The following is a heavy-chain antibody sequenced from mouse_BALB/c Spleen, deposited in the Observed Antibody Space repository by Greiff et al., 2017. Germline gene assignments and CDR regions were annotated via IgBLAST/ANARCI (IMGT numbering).Heavy chain of an antibody. J-gene: IGHJ1*01. CDR3: ARAYGSRSYWYFDV. Sequence: ESGPGLVKPSQSLSLTCSVTGYSITSGYYWNWIRQFPGNKLEWMGYISYDGSNNYNPSLKNRISITRDTSKNQFFLKLNSVTTEDTATYYCARAYGSRSYWYFDVWGAGTTVTVSS. V-gene: IGHV3-6*02. D-gene: IGHD1-1*01. CDR2: ISYDGSN. CDR1: GYSITSGYY.